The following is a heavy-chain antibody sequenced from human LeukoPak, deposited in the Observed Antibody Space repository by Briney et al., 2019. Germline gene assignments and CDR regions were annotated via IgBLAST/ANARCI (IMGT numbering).Heavy chain of an antibody. Sequence: PGGSLRLSCAASGFTFSSYAMSWVRQAPGKGLEWVSAISGSGGSTYYADSVKGRFTISRDNSKNTLYLQMNSLRAEDTAVYYCARGGSYDFWSGHPLDYWGQGTLVTVSS. V-gene: IGHV3-23*01. D-gene: IGHD3-3*01. J-gene: IGHJ4*02. CDR2: ISGSGGST. CDR1: GFTFSSYA. CDR3: ARGGSYDFWSGHPLDY.